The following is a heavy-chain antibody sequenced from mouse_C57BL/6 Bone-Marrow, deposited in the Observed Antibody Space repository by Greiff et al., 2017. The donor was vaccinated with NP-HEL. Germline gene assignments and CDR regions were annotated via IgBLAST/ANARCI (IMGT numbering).Heavy chain of an antibody. J-gene: IGHJ3*01. D-gene: IGHD1-1*01. V-gene: IGHV5-4*03. CDR3: ARGYYYGSFAY. CDR1: GFTFSSYA. CDR2: ISDGGSYT. Sequence: DVKLVESGGGLVKPGGSLKLSCAASGFTFSSYAMSWVRQTPEKRLEWVATISDGGSYTYYPDNVKGRFTISRDNAKNNLYLQMSHLKSEDTAMYYCARGYYYGSFAYWGQGTLVTVSA.